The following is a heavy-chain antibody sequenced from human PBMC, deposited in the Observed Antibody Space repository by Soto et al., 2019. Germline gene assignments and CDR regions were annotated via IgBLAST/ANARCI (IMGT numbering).Heavy chain of an antibody. CDR1: GYTFTSYA. D-gene: IGHD2-2*01. V-gene: IGHV1-3*01. Sequence: ASVKVSCKASGYTFTSYAMHWVRQAPGQRLEWMGWINAGNGNTKYSQKFQGRVTITRDTSASKAYMELSSLRSEDKAVYYCARDFRDIVVVPAATDYWGQGTLVTVSS. CDR3: ARDFRDIVVVPAATDY. CDR2: INAGNGNT. J-gene: IGHJ4*02.